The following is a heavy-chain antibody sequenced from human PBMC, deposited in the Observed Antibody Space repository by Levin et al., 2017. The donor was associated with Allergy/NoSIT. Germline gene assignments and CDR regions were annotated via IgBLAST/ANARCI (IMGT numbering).Heavy chain of an antibody. D-gene: IGHD6-13*01. J-gene: IGHJ6*02. CDR3: ARVEVEYSSSWDDYLYGMDV. V-gene: IGHV4-4*02. CDR2: IYHVGNT. CDR1: GGSISRGYW. Sequence: NSGGSLRLSCAVSGGSISRGYWWSWVRQPPGKGLEWIGEIYHVGNTNYNPSLKSRITMSVDKSKNQFSLKLSSVTAADTAVYYCARVEVEYSSSWDDYLYGMDVWGQGTTVTVSS.